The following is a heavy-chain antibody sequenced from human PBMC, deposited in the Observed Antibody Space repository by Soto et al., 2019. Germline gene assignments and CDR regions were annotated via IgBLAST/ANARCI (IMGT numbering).Heavy chain of an antibody. Sequence: QVQLVQSGAEVKKPGSSVKVSCKASGGTFSSYTISWVRQAPGQGLEWMGRIIPILGIANYAQKFQGRVTITADKSTSTAYMELSRLRSEDTAVYYWARDYYGDYFDYWGQGTLVTVSS. D-gene: IGHD4-17*01. CDR1: GGTFSSYT. J-gene: IGHJ4*02. CDR3: ARDYYGDYFDY. CDR2: IIPILGIA. V-gene: IGHV1-69*08.